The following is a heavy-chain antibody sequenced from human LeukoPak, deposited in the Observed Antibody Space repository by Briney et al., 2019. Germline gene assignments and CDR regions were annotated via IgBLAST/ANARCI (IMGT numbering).Heavy chain of an antibody. J-gene: IGHJ6*03. CDR3: ARGPIIDIVVIPAAADYYHMDV. D-gene: IGHD2-2*01. CDR2: ISAYNGNT. V-gene: IGHV1-18*04. Sequence: ASLKVSCKTSGYTFTNYYMHWARQAPGQGLEWMGWISAYNGNTRYAQKLQGRVTMTTDSSTSTAYMELRSLRSDDTAVYYCARGPIIDIVVIPAAADYYHMDVWGKGTTVTVSS. CDR1: GYTFTNYY.